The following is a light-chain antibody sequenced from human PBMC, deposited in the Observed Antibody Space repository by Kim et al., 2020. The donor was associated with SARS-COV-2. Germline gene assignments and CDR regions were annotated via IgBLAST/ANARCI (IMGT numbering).Light chain of an antibody. CDR2: SSY. CDR3: QQYSSSPRT. J-gene: IGKJ1*01. V-gene: IGKV3-20*01. CDR1: QSVSSCY. Sequence: EIVLTQSPGTLSLSPGERATLSCRASQSVSSCYVAWYQQKPGHAPRLLIYSSYSRASGIPDRCSGSASGTVFTLTSSRLEQEDFAEYCWQQYSSSPRTFGQGTRVDIK.